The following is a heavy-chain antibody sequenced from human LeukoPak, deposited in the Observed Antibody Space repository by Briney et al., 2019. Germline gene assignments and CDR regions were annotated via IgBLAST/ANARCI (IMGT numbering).Heavy chain of an antibody. V-gene: IGHV5-51*01. J-gene: IGHJ3*02. D-gene: IGHD3-10*01. CDR2: IYPGDSDA. CDR1: GYSFTSYW. Sequence: GESLKISCKGSGYSFTSYWIGWVRQMPGKGLEWMGIIYPGDSDARYSPSFQGQVTISADKSISTAYLQWSSLKASDSAMYYCATNTMFRGIHAFDIWGQGTMVTVSS. CDR3: ATNTMFRGIHAFDI.